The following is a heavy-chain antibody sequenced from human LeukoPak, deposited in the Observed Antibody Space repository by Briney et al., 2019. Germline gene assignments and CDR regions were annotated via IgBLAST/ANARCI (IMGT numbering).Heavy chain of an antibody. CDR2: IIPIFGTA. CDR1: GGTFNSYA. J-gene: IGHJ1*01. Sequence: ASVKVSCKASGGTFNSYAISWVRQAPGQGLEWMGGIIPIFGTANYAQKFQGRVTITADESTSTAYMELSSLRSEDTAVYYCARGDYYENFQHWGQGTLVTVSS. CDR3: ARGDYYENFQH. V-gene: IGHV1-69*13. D-gene: IGHD3-10*01.